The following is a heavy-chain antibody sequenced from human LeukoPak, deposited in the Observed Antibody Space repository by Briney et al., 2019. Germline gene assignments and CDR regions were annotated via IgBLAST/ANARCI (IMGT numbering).Heavy chain of an antibody. D-gene: IGHD2-15*01. CDR1: GFTFDDCA. CDR2: ISGDGGST. CDR3: AKDTIGSCSGGSCYWSWFDP. Sequence: GGSLRLSCAASGFTFDDCAMHWVRQAPGKGLEWVSLISGDGGSTYYADSVKGRFTISRDNSKNSLYLQMNSLRTEDTALYYCAKDTIGSCSGGSCYWSWFDPWGQGTLVTVSS. V-gene: IGHV3-43*02. J-gene: IGHJ5*02.